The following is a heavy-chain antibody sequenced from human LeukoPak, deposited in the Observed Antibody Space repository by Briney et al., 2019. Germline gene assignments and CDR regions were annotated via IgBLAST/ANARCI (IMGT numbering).Heavy chain of an antibody. CDR1: GYSFTHYD. V-gene: IGHV1-8*03. D-gene: IGHD3-22*01. CDR3: ARCDYDTTINPNWFDP. J-gene: IGHJ5*02. CDR2: MKPNSGDT. Sequence: ASVKVSCKASGYSFTHYDINWVRQAPGQGLEWMGWMKPNSGDTGYAQKFQGRVTFSRNTSISTAYMELTNLRSEDTAVYYCARCDYDTTINPNWFDPWGQGTLVTVSS.